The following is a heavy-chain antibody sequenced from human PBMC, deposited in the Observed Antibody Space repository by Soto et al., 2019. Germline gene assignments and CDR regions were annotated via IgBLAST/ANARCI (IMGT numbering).Heavy chain of an antibody. J-gene: IGHJ5*02. CDR1: GGSISSGGYY. CDR2: IYYSGST. Sequence: PSETLSLTCTVSGGSISSGGYYWSWIRQHPGKGLEWIGYIYYSGSTYYNPSLKSRVTISVDTSKNQFSLKLSSVTAADTAVYYCARCARYYDILTGYSVNWFDPWGQGTLVTVSS. V-gene: IGHV4-31*03. D-gene: IGHD3-9*01. CDR3: ARCARYYDILTGYSVNWFDP.